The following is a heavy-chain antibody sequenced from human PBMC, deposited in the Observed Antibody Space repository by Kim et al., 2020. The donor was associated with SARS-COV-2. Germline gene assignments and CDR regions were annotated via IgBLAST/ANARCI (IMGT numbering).Heavy chain of an antibody. CDR1: GGSISSSNW. CDR3: ARGLYDILTGYHHRGGENTWFDP. J-gene: IGHJ5*02. D-gene: IGHD3-9*01. V-gene: IGHV4-4*02. Sequence: SETLSLTCAVSGGSISSSNWWSWVRQPPGKGLEWIGEIYHSGSTNYNPSLKSRVTISVDKSKNQFSLKLSSVTAADTAVYYCARGLYDILTGYHHRGGENTWFDPWGQGTLVTVSS. CDR2: IYHSGST.